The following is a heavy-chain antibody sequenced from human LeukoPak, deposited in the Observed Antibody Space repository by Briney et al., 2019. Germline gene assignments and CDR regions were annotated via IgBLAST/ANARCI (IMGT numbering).Heavy chain of an antibody. CDR2: MNPNSGNT. D-gene: IGHD2-21*02. V-gene: IGHV1-8*01. Sequence: ASVKVSCKASGYTFTSYDINWVRQATGQGLEWMGWMNPNSGNTGYAQKFQSRVTMTRNTSISTAYMELSSLRSEDTAVYYCARGVLYCGGDCPVTWGQGTLVTVSS. CDR1: GYTFTSYD. CDR3: ARGVLYCGGDCPVT. J-gene: IGHJ4*02.